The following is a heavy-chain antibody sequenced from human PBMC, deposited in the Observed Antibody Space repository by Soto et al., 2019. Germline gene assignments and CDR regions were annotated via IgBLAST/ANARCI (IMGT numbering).Heavy chain of an antibody. J-gene: IGHJ4*02. CDR1: GYTFTGYY. Sequence: ASVKVSCKASGYTFTGYYLHWVRQAPGQGLEWMGWINPSSGDTNYARYAQKFQGRVSMTRDTSISTAYMEMSSLTSDDTAVYYCALGLPGEAFDYWGQGTLVTVSS. D-gene: IGHD7-27*01. V-gene: IGHV1-2*02. CDR2: INPSSGDT. CDR3: ALGLPGEAFDY.